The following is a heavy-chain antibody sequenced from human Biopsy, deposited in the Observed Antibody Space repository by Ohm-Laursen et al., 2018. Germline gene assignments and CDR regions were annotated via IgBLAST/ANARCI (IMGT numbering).Heavy chain of an antibody. Sequence: SDTLSLTCTVSSGSISSYYWSWIRQPPGKGLEWIGYISYSGNTNYNPSVKSRVTISVDTSKDQFSLKLNSVTAADTAVYFCARDSRGGHLNTTLITGKNLDSWGQGILVTVSS. CDR1: SGSISSYY. V-gene: IGHV4-59*01. D-gene: IGHD3-16*01. J-gene: IGHJ4*02. CDR3: ARDSRGGHLNTTLITGKNLDS. CDR2: ISYSGNT.